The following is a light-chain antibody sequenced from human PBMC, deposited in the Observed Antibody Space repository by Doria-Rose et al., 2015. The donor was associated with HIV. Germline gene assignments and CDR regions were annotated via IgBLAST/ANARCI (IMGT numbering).Light chain of an antibody. CDR2: GAS. V-gene: IGKV3-15*01. CDR3: QQYNDWPTWT. J-gene: IGKJ1*01. Sequence: TLSVSPGERATLSCKASQTITTNLAWYQQKPGQAPRVLIYGASTRATGVPARFSGSGSGTEFTLTISSIQSEDFAVYYCQQYNDWPTWTFGQGTKVE. CDR1: QTITTN.